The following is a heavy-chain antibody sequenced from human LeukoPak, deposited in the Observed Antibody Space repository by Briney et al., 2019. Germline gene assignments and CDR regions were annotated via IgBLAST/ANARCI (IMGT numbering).Heavy chain of an antibody. D-gene: IGHD6-13*01. CDR2: ISSSSSYI. CDR3: ARSFLSIAAAATDY. J-gene: IGHJ4*02. CDR1: GFTFSSYS. V-gene: IGHV3-21*01. Sequence: GGCLRLSCAASGFTFSSYSMNWVRQAPGKGLEWVSSISSSSSYIYYADSVKGRFTISRDNAKNSPYLQMNSLRAEDTAVYYCARSFLSIAAAATDYWGQGTLVTVSS.